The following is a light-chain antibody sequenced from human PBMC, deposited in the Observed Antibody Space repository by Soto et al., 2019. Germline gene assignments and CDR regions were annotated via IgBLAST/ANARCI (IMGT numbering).Light chain of an antibody. CDR3: QQYKSWPPIT. CDR1: HSLHTD. J-gene: IGKJ5*01. Sequence: EIVLKQFPPLLSVSPREPAPLYFRASHSLHTDLAWYQQKPGQAPRLLLYGASTRATGVPPRFSGGGSGTEFTLTISSLQSEDSAIYYCQQYKSWPPITFGQRT. CDR2: GAS. V-gene: IGKV3-15*01.